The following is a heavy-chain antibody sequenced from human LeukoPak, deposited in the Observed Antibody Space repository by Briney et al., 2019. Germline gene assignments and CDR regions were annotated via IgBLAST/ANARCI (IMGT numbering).Heavy chain of an antibody. V-gene: IGHV1-8*01. CDR2: MNPNRGNT. Sequence: ASVKVSCKASGYTFTSYDINWVRQATGQGLEWMGWMNPNRGNTGYAQKFQGRVTMTRNTSISTAYMELSSLRSEDTAVYYCARGPDSSGYRFDYWGQGTLVTVSS. CDR3: ARGPDSSGYRFDY. D-gene: IGHD3-22*01. J-gene: IGHJ4*02. CDR1: GYTFTSYD.